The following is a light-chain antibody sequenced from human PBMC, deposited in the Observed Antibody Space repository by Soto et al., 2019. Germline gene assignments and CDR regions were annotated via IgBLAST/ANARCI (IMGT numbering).Light chain of an antibody. CDR2: GAS. CDR1: QSVSSSY. Sequence: EIVLTQSPGTLSMSPGERATLSCRASQSVSSSYLAWYQQKPGQAPRLLIYGASRRATGIPDRFSGSGSGTDFSLTISRLEPEDFAVYYCQQYGNSPDTFGQVTKLEIK. CDR3: QQYGNSPDT. J-gene: IGKJ2*01. V-gene: IGKV3-20*01.